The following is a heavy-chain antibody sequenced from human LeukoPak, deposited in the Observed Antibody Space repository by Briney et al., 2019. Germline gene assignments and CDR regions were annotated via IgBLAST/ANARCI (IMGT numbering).Heavy chain of an antibody. Sequence: GGSLRLSCAASGFTFSGYGMHWVRQAPGKGLECVAVISFDGSNKYYADSVKGRFTISRDNSKNTLYLQMGSLRAEDMAVYYCARDLGAYDLWGQGTLVTVSS. CDR2: ISFDGSNK. CDR3: ARDLGAYDL. V-gene: IGHV3-30*03. D-gene: IGHD1-26*01. J-gene: IGHJ5*02. CDR1: GFTFSGYG.